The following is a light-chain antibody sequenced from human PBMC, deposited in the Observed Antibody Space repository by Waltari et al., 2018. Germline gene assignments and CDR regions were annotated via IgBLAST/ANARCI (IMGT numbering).Light chain of an antibody. V-gene: IGLV1-40*01. CDR3: QSYDSSLSGWV. CDR2: GKN. Sequence: QSVLTQPPSVSGAPGQRVTISCTGSSSNIGAGSDVHWYQQLPGTAPKLLIYGKNTRPSGVPDRFAGSKSGTSASLAITGLQADDEADYYCQSYDSSLSGWVFGGGTKLTVL. J-gene: IGLJ3*02. CDR1: SSNIGAGSD.